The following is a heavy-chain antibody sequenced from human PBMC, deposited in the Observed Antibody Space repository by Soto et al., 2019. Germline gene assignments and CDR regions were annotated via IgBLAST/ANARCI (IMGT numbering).Heavy chain of an antibody. Sequence: WGSLRLSCAASGVTVSSYEMNWVRQAPGKGLEWVSYISSSGSTIYYADSVKGRFTISRDNAKNSLYLQMNSLRAEDTAVYYCARDGQSDTAMGYYYYYGMDVWGQGTTVTVSS. CDR3: ARDGQSDTAMGYYYYYGMDV. D-gene: IGHD5-18*01. CDR1: GVTVSSYE. V-gene: IGHV3-48*03. J-gene: IGHJ6*02. CDR2: ISSSGSTI.